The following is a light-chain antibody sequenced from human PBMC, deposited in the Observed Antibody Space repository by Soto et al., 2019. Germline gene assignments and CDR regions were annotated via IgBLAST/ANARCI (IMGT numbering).Light chain of an antibody. CDR1: SSDVGDHNY. Sequence: QSALTQPASVSGSPGQSITISCTGTSSDVGDHNYVSWYQQLPGKAPKLMIYDVSNRPSGVSNRFSGSKSDTTASLTISGLQAEDEADYYCKSYRGSRSAVVFGGGTKLTVL. J-gene: IGLJ2*01. V-gene: IGLV2-14*01. CDR2: DVS. CDR3: KSYRGSRSAVV.